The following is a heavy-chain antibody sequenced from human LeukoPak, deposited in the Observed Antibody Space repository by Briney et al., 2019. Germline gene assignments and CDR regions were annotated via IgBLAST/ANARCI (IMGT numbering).Heavy chain of an antibody. D-gene: IGHD1-26*01. Sequence: SVKVSCKASAATFTSYAISWVRHAPGPGLEWMGGTIPIFGTANYAQKFQGRVTITADESTSTAYMELSSLRSEDTAVYYCARDFPGLIVGGGAHDYWGQGTLVTVSS. CDR1: AATFTSYA. CDR3: ARDFPGLIVGGGAHDY. V-gene: IGHV1-69*13. J-gene: IGHJ4*02. CDR2: TIPIFGTA.